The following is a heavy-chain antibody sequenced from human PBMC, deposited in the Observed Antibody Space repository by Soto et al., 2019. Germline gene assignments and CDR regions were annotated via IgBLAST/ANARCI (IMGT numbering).Heavy chain of an antibody. CDR1: GYSFTSYW. Sequence: GDSLKISCKGSGYSFTSYWIGWVRQMPGKGLERMGIIYPGDSDTRYSPSFQGQVTISADKSISTAYLQWSSLKASDTAMYYCARQGYGYNWNYFYYGMDVWGQGTTVTVSS. D-gene: IGHD1-20*01. V-gene: IGHV5-51*01. CDR2: IYPGDSDT. J-gene: IGHJ6*02. CDR3: ARQGYGYNWNYFYYGMDV.